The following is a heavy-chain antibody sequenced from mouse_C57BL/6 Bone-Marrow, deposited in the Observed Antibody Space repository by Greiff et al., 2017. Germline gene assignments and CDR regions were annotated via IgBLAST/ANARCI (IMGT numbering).Heavy chain of an antibody. V-gene: IGHV14-3*01. J-gene: IGHJ2*01. CDR1: GFNITNTC. CDR2: IDPANGNT. Sequence: VQLQQSVAELVRPGASVKLSCTASGFNITNTCMPWVKQRPEQGLEWIGRIDPANGNTKYAPKFQGKATITADTSSNPAYLQLSSLTSEDAAVSDGGRDDAHYWGQGTTLTVSS. CDR3: GRDDAHY. D-gene: IGHD2-3*01.